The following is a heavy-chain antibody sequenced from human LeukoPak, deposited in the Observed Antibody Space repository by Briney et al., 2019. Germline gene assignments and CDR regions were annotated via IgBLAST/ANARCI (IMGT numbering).Heavy chain of an antibody. V-gene: IGHV4-39*07. J-gene: IGHJ5*02. CDR2: INHSGST. Sequence: SETLSLTCTVSGGSISSSSYYWGWIRQPPGKGLEWIGEINHSGSTNYNPSLKSRVTISVDTSKNQFSLKLSSVTAADTAVYYCASRTVTTGWFDPWGQGTLVTVSS. CDR1: GGSISSSSYY. CDR3: ASRTVTTGWFDP. D-gene: IGHD4-17*01.